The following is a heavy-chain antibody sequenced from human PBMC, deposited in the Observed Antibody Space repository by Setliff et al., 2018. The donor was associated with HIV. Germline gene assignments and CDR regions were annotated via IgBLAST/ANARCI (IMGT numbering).Heavy chain of an antibody. CDR3: ARDLGSGRRWFDP. CDR2: INPSGGST. CDR1: GYTFTGYY. Sequence: ASVKVSCKASGYTFTGYYMHWVRQAPGQGLEWMGIINPSGGSTSYAQKFQGRVTITADKSTSTAYMELSSLRSEDTAVYYCARDLGSGRRWFDPWGQGTMVTVSS. J-gene: IGHJ5*02. D-gene: IGHD3-10*01. V-gene: IGHV1-46*01.